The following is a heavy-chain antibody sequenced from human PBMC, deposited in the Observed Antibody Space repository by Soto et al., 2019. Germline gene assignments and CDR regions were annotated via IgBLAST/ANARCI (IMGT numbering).Heavy chain of an antibody. CDR2: IIPVFETA. Sequence: QVQLVQSGADVKKPGSSVKVSCQASGVTFSSETLGWVRQAPGQGLEWVGGIIPVFETASYAQKFQGRVTITADESTSTVYMELSSLRSDDTAVYFCATELGENPASPFDAWGQGTLVTVSS. CDR1: GVTFSSET. J-gene: IGHJ4*02. D-gene: IGHD3-10*01. CDR3: ATELGENPASPFDA. V-gene: IGHV1-69*01.